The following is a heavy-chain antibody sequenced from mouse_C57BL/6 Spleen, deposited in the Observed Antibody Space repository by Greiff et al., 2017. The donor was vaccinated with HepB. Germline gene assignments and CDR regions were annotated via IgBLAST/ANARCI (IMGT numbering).Heavy chain of an antibody. Sequence: EVQLMESGGGLVKPGGSLKLSCAASGFTFSSYAMSWVRQTPEKRLEWVATISDGGSYTYYPDNVKGRFTISRDNAKNNLYLQMSHLKSEDTAMYYCAREEGYLAWFAYWGQGTLVTVSA. V-gene: IGHV5-4*01. CDR1: GFTFSSYA. CDR2: ISDGGSYT. CDR3: AREEGYLAWFAY. J-gene: IGHJ3*01.